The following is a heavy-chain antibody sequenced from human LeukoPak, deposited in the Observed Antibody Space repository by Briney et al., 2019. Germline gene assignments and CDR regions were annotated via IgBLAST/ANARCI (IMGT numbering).Heavy chain of an antibody. CDR2: IYTSGST. CDR3: AREVGIAAAGTDFDY. Sequence: SQTQSLTCTVSGGSISSGSYYWSWIRQPAGKGLEWIGRIYTSGSTNYNPSLKSRVTISVDTSKNQFSLKLSSVTAADTAVYYCAREVGIAAAGTDFDYWGQGTLVTVSS. CDR1: GGSISSGSYY. J-gene: IGHJ4*02. V-gene: IGHV4-61*02. D-gene: IGHD6-13*01.